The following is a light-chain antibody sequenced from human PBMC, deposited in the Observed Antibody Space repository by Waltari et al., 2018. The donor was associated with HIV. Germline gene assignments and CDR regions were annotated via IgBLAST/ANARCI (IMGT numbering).Light chain of an antibody. V-gene: IGLV8-61*01. Sequence: QTVVTQEPSFSVSPGGTVTLPCRLSSGSVSTNYYPSWSKQSPGQAPRTLIYSTDNRSAGAPARFSGSILGNKAALTITGAQAEDEADYYCVVYLSSGSWVFGGGTKLTVL. J-gene: IGLJ3*02. CDR2: STD. CDR3: VVYLSSGSWV. CDR1: SGSVSTNYY.